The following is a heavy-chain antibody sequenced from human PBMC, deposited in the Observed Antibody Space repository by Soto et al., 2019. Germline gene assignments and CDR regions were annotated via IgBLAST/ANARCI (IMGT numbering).Heavy chain of an antibody. V-gene: IGHV1-69*01. CDR3: ARDQGYYYGSGSPTGFDP. D-gene: IGHD3-10*01. CDR1: GGTFSSYA. J-gene: IGHJ5*02. Sequence: QVQLVQSGAEVKKPGSSVKVSCKASGGTFSSYAISWVRQAPGQGLEWMGGIIPIFGTANYAQKFQGRVTITADESTSTAYMELSSLRSEDTAVYYCARDQGYYYGSGSPTGFDPWGQGTLVTVSP. CDR2: IIPIFGTA.